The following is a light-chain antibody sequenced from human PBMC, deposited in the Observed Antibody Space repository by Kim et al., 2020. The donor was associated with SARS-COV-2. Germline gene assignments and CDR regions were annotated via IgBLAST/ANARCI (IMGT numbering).Light chain of an antibody. CDR2: AAS. V-gene: IGKV1-39*01. Sequence: DIQMTQSPSSLSASVGDRVTITCRASQSISSYLNWYQQKPGKAPKILIYAASSLQSGVPSRFSGSGSGADFTLTISSLQPEDFATYYCQQSYTTPYTFGQGTKLEI. J-gene: IGKJ2*01. CDR3: QQSYTTPYT. CDR1: QSISSY.